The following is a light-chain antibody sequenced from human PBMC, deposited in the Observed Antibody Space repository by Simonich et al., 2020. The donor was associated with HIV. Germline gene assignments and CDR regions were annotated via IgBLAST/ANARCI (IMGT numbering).Light chain of an antibody. V-gene: IGKV4-1*01. CDR2: WAS. J-gene: IGKJ4*01. Sequence: DIVMTQSPDSLAVSLGERATINCKSSQSVLYNSNNKNYLVWYQQKPGQPPKLLIYWASTRESGVPDRFSGSGSGTDFTLTISSLQAEDVAVYYCQQYYNTPLTFGGGTKVEI. CDR3: QQYYNTPLT. CDR1: QSVLYNSNNKNY.